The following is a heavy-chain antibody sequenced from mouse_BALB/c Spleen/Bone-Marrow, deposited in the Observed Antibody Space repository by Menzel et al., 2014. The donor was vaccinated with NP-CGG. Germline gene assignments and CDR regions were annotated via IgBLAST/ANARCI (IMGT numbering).Heavy chain of an antibody. D-gene: IGHD2-2*01. CDR3: ARNYGYGKSFAY. CDR2: IDPANGNT. V-gene: IGHV14-3*02. CDR1: GFNVKDTY. J-gene: IGHJ3*01. Sequence: VQLKESGAELVKPGASVKLSCTASGFNVKDTYMHWVKQRPEQGLEWIGRIDPANGNTKYDSKFQGKATITADTSSNTAYLQLSSLTSEDTAVYYCARNYGYGKSFAYWGQGTLVTVSA.